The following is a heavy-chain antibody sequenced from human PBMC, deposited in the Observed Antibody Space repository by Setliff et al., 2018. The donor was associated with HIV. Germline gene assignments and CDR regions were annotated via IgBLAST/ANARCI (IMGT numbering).Heavy chain of an antibody. Sequence: PSETLSLTCTVSGGSISSYYWGWIRQPPGKGLEWIGYIYYSGTTNYNPSLKSRVTISVDTSKNQFSLKLSSVTAADTAVYYCARHVGYSSSSLDYWGQGTLVTVSS. CDR1: GGSISSYY. CDR2: IYYSGTT. D-gene: IGHD6-6*01. V-gene: IGHV4-59*08. CDR3: ARHVGYSSSSLDY. J-gene: IGHJ4*02.